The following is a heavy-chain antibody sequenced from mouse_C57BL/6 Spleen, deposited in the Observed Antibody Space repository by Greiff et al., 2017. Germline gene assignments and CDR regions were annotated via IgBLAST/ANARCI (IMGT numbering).Heavy chain of an antibody. V-gene: IGHV5-17*01. CDR3: ARRDDYDPFAY. J-gene: IGHJ3*01. CDR1: GFTFSDYG. CDR2: ISSGSSTI. D-gene: IGHD2-4*01. Sequence: EVHLVESGGGLVKPGGSLKLSCAASGFTFSDYGMHWVRQAPEKGLEWVAYISSGSSTIYYADTVKGRFTISRDNAKNTLFLQMTSLMSEDTAMYYCARRDDYDPFAYWGQGTLVTVSA.